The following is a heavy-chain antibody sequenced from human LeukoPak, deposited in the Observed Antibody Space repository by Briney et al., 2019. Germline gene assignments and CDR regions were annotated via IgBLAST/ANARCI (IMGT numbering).Heavy chain of an antibody. Sequence: SETLSLTCTVSGGSISSYYWSWIRQPPGKGLEWIGYIYYSGSTNYNPSLKSRVTISVDTSKNQFSLKLSSVTAADTAVYYCASGIRMATRAFDIWGQGTMVTVS. CDR1: GGSISSYY. CDR2: IYYSGST. D-gene: IGHD5-24*01. J-gene: IGHJ3*02. V-gene: IGHV4-59*12. CDR3: ASGIRMATRAFDI.